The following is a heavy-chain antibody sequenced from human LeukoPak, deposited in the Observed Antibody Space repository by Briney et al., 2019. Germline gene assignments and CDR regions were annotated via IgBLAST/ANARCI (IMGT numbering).Heavy chain of an antibody. Sequence: GWISAYNGDTNYAQKLQGRVTMTTDTSTSTAYLELRSLRSDDTAVYYCARWSSSSPSRFDYWGQGTLVTVSS. J-gene: IGHJ4*02. CDR2: ISAYNGDT. V-gene: IGHV1-18*01. D-gene: IGHD6-6*01. CDR3: ARWSSSSPSRFDY.